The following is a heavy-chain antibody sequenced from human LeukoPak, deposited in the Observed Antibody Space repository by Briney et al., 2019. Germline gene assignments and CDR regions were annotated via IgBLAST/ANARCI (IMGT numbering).Heavy chain of an antibody. CDR2: INPSGGST. J-gene: IGHJ3*02. CDR1: GYTFTSYF. V-gene: IGHV1-46*01. CDR3: ASLRDGYRANDAFDI. Sequence: ASVKVSCKASGYTFTSYFMHWVRQAPGQGLEWMGIINPSGGSTSYAQKFQGRVTMTRDTSTSTVYMELSSLRSEDTAVYYCASLRDGYRANDAFDIWGQGTMVTVSS. D-gene: IGHD5-24*01.